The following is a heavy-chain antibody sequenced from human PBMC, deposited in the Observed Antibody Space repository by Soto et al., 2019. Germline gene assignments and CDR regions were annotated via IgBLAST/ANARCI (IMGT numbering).Heavy chain of an antibody. D-gene: IGHD6-19*01. V-gene: IGHV3-23*01. CDR2: ISGSGDST. Sequence: ELQLLESGGGLVQPGGSLRLSCAASGFTFSSYAMSWVRQAPGKGLEWVSVISGSGDSTYYADSVKGRFTISRDNSKNTLYLQMNSLRAEDTAVYYCARRTSGWYLDYWGQGTLVTVSS. J-gene: IGHJ4*02. CDR3: ARRTSGWYLDY. CDR1: GFTFSSYA.